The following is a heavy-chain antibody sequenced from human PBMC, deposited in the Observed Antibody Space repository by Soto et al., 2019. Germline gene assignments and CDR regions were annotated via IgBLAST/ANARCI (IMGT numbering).Heavy chain of an antibody. CDR2: ISYDGSNK. J-gene: IGHJ4*02. CDR1: GFTFSSYA. D-gene: IGHD2-15*01. V-gene: IGHV3-30-3*01. CDR3: ARAVGSTSRPGPIDY. Sequence: PGGSLRLSCAASGFTFSSYAMHWVRQAPGKGLEWVAVISYDGSNKYYADSVKGRFTISRDNSKNTLYLQMNSLRAEDTAVYYCARAVGSTSRPGPIDYWGQGTLVTVSS.